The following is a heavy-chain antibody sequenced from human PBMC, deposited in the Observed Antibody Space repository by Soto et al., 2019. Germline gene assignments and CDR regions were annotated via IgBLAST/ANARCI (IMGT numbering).Heavy chain of an antibody. CDR2: IIPIFGTA. CDR3: ARDVLWFGESENYYFDY. CDR1: GGTFSSYA. J-gene: IGHJ4*02. V-gene: IGHV1-69*13. Sequence: VASVKVSCKASGGTFSSYAISWVRQAPGQGLEWMGGIIPIFGTANYAQKFQGRVTITADESTSTAYMELSSLRSEDTAVYYCARDVLWFGESENYYFDYWGQGTLVTVSS. D-gene: IGHD3-10*01.